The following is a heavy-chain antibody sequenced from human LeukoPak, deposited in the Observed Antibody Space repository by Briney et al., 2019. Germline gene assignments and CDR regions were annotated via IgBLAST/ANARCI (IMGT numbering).Heavy chain of an antibody. CDR3: ARQGITVAGVDY. J-gene: IGHJ4*02. D-gene: IGHD6-19*01. CDR1: GYSFTSYW. CDR2: IYPGDSDT. V-gene: IGHV5-51*01. Sequence: KLGESLQISCKGSGYSFTSYWVGWVRQMPGKGLECMGIIYPGDSDTRYSPSFQGQVTISADKSLSTAYVQWSSLKASDTAMYYCARQGITVAGVDYWGQGTLVTVSS.